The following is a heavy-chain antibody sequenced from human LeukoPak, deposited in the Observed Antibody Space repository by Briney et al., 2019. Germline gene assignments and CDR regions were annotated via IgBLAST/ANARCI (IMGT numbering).Heavy chain of an antibody. V-gene: IGHV4-59*01. D-gene: IGHD3-3*01. J-gene: IGHJ6*03. CDR2: IYYSGST. CDR3: ARNYDFWSGYLYYYYMDV. CDR1: GGSISSYY. Sequence: ASETLSLTCTVSGGSISSYYWSWIRQPPGKGLEWIGYIYYSGSTNYNPSLKSRVTISVDTSKNQFSLKLSSVTAADTAVYYCARNYDFWSGYLYYYYMDVWGKGTTVTVSS.